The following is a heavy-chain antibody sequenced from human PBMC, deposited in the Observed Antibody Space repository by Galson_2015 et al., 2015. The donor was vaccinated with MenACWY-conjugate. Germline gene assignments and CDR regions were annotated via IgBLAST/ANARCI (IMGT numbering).Heavy chain of an antibody. CDR1: GYTFITYW. J-gene: IGHJ6*02. Sequence: QSGAAVKKPGESLKISCKASGYTFITYWIGWVRQQPGKGLERVGLMSPIDSRARYRAAFESRVAISEDNSITPAYLQWNSLQALYTAMYYCARLPPVGRGMDVWGQGTTVTVSS. D-gene: IGHD3-16*01. CDR3: ARLPPVGRGMDV. CDR2: MSPIDSRA. V-gene: IGHV5-51*01.